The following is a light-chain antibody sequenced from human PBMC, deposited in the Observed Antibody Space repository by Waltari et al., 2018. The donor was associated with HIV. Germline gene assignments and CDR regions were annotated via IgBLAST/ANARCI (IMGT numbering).Light chain of an antibody. Sequence: MTQSPATLSASLGDRVTLSCWAGQTVNTNFAWYQQRPGQSPRLLIFDSSTRATGGPDRFSGSGSGTEFTLTINSLQTDDVGVYYCQQYDDWPWTFGQGTKVEV. CDR3: QQYDDWPWT. V-gene: IGKV3-15*01. CDR2: DSS. CDR1: QTVNTN. J-gene: IGKJ1*01.